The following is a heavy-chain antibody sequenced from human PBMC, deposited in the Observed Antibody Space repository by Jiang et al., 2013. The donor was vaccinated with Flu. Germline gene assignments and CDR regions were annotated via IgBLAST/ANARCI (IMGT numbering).Heavy chain of an antibody. Sequence: AIDWVRQAPGQGLEWMGWINTNTGNPTYAHDFTGRFVFSLDTSVTTAYLEISSLKAEDTAIYYCARDFAAGGSYYGLDVWGQGTTVT. CDR1: A. D-gene: IGHD3-10*01. CDR3: ARDFAAGGSYYGLDV. J-gene: IGHJ6*02. V-gene: IGHV7-4-1*02. CDR2: INTNTGNP.